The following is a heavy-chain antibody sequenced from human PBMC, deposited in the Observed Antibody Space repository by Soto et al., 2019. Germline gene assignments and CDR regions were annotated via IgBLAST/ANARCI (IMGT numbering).Heavy chain of an antibody. CDR3: ARGPHYSNLDY. CDR2: TYSGGST. D-gene: IGHD4-4*01. CDR1: GFTVSRNY. J-gene: IGHJ4*02. V-gene: IGHV3-53*01. Sequence: GGSLRLSCAASGFTVSRNYMSWVRQAPGKGLEWASVTYSGGSTYYADSVKGRFTISRDNSKNTLYLQMNSLRAEDTAVYYCARGPHYSNLDYWGQGTLVTVSS.